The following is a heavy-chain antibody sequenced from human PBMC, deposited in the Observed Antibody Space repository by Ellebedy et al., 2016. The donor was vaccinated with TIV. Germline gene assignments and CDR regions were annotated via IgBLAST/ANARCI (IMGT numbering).Heavy chain of an antibody. CDR1: GGSISRSSYY. CDR2: IYYSGST. J-gene: IGHJ5*02. CDR3: ARWFGELLYVRWFDT. V-gene: IGHV4-39*01. D-gene: IGHD3-10*01. Sequence: SETLSLTCTVSGGSISRSSYYWGWIRQSPGKGLEWIGSIYYSGSTDYNPSLKSRVTITADTSKNQFSLGLSSGTAADPAVYYCARWFGELLYVRWFDTWGQGTLVTVSS.